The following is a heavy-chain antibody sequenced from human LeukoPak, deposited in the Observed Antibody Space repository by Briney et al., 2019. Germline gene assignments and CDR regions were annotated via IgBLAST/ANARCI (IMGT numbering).Heavy chain of an antibody. CDR1: GFTFRSYA. V-gene: IGHV3-23*01. J-gene: IGHJ3*02. CDR3: AKGDSGSYYEWKAYDAFDI. CDR2: TSGSGGGT. D-gene: IGHD1-26*01. Sequence: GGSLRLSCAASGFTFRSYAMNWVRQAPGKGLEWVATTSGSGGGTYYADSVKGRFTISRDNSKNTLYLQMNSLRAEDTAVYFCAKGDSGSYYEWKAYDAFDIWGQGTRVTVSS.